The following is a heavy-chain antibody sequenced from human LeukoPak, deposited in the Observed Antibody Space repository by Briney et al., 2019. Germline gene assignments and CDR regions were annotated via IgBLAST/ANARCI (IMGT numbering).Heavy chain of an antibody. D-gene: IGHD2-15*01. CDR1: GFTFSAYA. CDR3: ARDPTGYCSGGSCYNWFDP. Sequence: PGGSLRLSCEASGFTFSAYAMHWVRQAPGKGLEWVAVISYDGSNKYYADSVKGRFTISRDNSKNTLYLQMNNLRAEDTAVYYCARDPTGYCSGGSCYNWFDPWGQGTLVTASS. CDR2: ISYDGSNK. J-gene: IGHJ5*02. V-gene: IGHV3-30-3*01.